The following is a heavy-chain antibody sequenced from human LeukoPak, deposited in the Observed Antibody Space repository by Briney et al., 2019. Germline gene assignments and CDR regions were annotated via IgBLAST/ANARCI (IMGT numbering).Heavy chain of an antibody. CDR2: ISSSGRYI. J-gene: IGHJ4*02. CDR1: GFNFSTYS. D-gene: IGHD6-13*01. Sequence: GGSLRLSCVPSGFNFSTYSMNWVRQAPGKRLEWVSSISSSGRYIYYADSVRGRFTISRDNAKNSLYLQMNSLRAEDTAVYYCARGSGVQAAAGTDYWGQGTLVTVSS. CDR3: ARGSGVQAAAGTDY. V-gene: IGHV3-21*01.